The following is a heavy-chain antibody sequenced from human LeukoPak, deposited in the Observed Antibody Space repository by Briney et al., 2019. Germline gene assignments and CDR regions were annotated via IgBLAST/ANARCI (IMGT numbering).Heavy chain of an antibody. V-gene: IGHV4-4*07. J-gene: IGHJ4*02. D-gene: IGHD3-10*01. Sequence: SEALSLTCTVSGGSISSYYWSWIRQPAGKGLEWIGRIDTSGSTNYNPSLKSRVTISVDKSKNQFSLKLSSVTAADTAVYYCARDYYGSGSYDYWGQGTLVTVSS. CDR3: ARDYYGSGSYDY. CDR2: IDTSGST. CDR1: GGSISSYY.